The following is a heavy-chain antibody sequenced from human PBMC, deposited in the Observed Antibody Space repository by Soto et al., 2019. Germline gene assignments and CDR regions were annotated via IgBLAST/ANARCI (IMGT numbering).Heavy chain of an antibody. CDR2: ISSSSSYI. Sequence: GGSLRLSCGASGFTFSSYSMNWVRQAPGKGLEWVSSISSSSSYIYYADSVKGRFTISRDNAKNSLYLQMNSLRAEDTAVYYCTTTGYCSGGSCYLGPYYYGMDVWGQGTTVTVSS. CDR1: GFTFSSYS. CDR3: TTTGYCSGGSCYLGPYYYGMDV. V-gene: IGHV3-21*03. J-gene: IGHJ6*02. D-gene: IGHD2-15*01.